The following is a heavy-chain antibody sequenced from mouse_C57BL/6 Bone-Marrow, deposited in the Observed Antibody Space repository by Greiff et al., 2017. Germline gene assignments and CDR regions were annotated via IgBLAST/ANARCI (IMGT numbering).Heavy chain of an antibody. CDR2: INPSTGGT. CDR1: GYSFTGYY. Sequence: VQLQQSGPELVKPGASVKISCKASGYSFTGYYMNWVKQSPEKSLEWIGEINPSTGGTTYNQKFKAKATLTVDKSSSTAYMQLKGLTSEDSEVYDWARDLWLRRRGFADWGQGTLVTVSA. V-gene: IGHV1-42*01. D-gene: IGHD2-2*01. CDR3: ARDLWLRRRGFAD. J-gene: IGHJ3*01.